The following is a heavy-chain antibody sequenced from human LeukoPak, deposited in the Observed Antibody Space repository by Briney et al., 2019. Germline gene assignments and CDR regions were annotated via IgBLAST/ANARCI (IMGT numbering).Heavy chain of an antibody. V-gene: IGHV4-39*01. Sequence: SETLSLTCTVSGGSISSSSYYWGWIRQPPGKGLEWIGSIYYSGSTYYNPSLKSRVTISVDTSKSQFSLKLSSVTAADTAVYYCAREGFLEWSHIDYWGQGTLVTVSS. J-gene: IGHJ4*02. CDR2: IYYSGST. CDR1: GGSISSSSYY. CDR3: AREGFLEWSHIDY. D-gene: IGHD3-3*01.